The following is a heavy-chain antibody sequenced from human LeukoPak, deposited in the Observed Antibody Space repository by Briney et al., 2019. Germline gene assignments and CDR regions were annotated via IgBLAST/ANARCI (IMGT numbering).Heavy chain of an antibody. CDR1: GFTLSSYA. V-gene: IGHV3-23*01. CDR2: ISGNAGST. J-gene: IGHJ4*02. CDR3: ARDRGIDY. D-gene: IGHD3-10*01. Sequence: GGSLRLSCAASGFTLSSYAMSWVRQAPGKGLEWVSLISGNAGSTYYADSVKGRFTISRDNSKNTLYLQMNSLRAEDTAVYYCARDRGIDYWGQGTLVTVSS.